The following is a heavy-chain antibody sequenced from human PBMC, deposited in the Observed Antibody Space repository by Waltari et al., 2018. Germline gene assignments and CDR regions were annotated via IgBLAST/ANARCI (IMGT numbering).Heavy chain of an antibody. CDR2: ISGSGGST. J-gene: IGHJ4*02. CDR3: AKVQNYDFWSGYYQDY. CDR1: GFTFSSYA. V-gene: IGHV3-23*04. D-gene: IGHD3-3*01. Sequence: EVQLVESGGGLVQPGGSLRLSCAASGFTFSSYAMRWVRQAPGKGLEWVSAISGSGGSTYYADSVKGRFTISRDNSKNTLYLQMNSLRAEDTAVYYCAKVQNYDFWSGYYQDYWGQGTLVTVSS.